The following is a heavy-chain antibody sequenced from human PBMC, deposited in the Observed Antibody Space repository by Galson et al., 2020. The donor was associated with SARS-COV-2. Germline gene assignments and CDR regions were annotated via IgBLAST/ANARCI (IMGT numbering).Heavy chain of an antibody. V-gene: IGHV3-23*01. D-gene: IGHD3-10*01. J-gene: IGHJ6*02. CDR2: ISGSGGST. Sequence: GGSLRLSCAASGFTFSSYAMSWVRQAPGKGLEWVSAISGSGGSTYYADSVKGRFTISRDNSKNTLYLQMNSLRAEDTAVYYCARGGYYGSGSSSAMDVWGQGTTVTVSS. CDR1: GFTFSSYA. CDR3: ARGGYYGSGSSSAMDV.